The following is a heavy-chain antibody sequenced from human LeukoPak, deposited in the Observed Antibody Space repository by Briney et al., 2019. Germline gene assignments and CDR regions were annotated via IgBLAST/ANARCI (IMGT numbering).Heavy chain of an antibody. CDR2: INHSGST. CDR3: ASRMAPMVGFQH. CDR1: GGSFSGYY. V-gene: IGHV4-34*01. J-gene: IGHJ1*01. Sequence: SETLSLTCAVYGGSFSGYYWSWIRRPPGKGLEWIGEINHSGSTNYNPSLKSRVTISVDTSKNQFSLKLSSVTAADTAVYYCASRMAPMVGFQHWGQGTLVTVSS. D-gene: IGHD2-8*01.